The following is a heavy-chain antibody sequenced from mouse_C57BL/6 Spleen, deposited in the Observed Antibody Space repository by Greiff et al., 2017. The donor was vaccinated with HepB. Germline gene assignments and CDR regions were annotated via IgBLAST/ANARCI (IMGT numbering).Heavy chain of an antibody. CDR3: TLVTTVVAHWYFDV. V-gene: IGHV1-5*01. J-gene: IGHJ1*03. D-gene: IGHD1-1*01. Sequence: EVQLQQSGTVLARPGASVKMSCKTSGYTFTSYWMHWVKQRPGQGLEWIGAIYPGNSDTSYNQKFKGKAKLTAVTSASTAYMELSSLTNEDAAVYYCTLVTTVVAHWYFDVWGTGTTVTVSS. CDR1: GYTFTSYW. CDR2: IYPGNSDT.